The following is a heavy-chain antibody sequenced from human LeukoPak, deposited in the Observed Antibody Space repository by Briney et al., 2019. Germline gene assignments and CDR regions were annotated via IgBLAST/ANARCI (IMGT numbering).Heavy chain of an antibody. Sequence: SETLSLTCTVSGGSISPYYWTWIRQAPGKGLEYIAYIHSSGSTNYIPSLKSRVTISVDTSKNHFSLEMRSVTAADTAVYYCARLGFGYISNSYYYYMDVWGKGTTVTVPS. CDR2: IHSSGST. V-gene: IGHV4-59*08. J-gene: IGHJ6*03. CDR1: GGSISPYY. CDR3: ARLGFGYISNSYYYYMDV. D-gene: IGHD5-24*01.